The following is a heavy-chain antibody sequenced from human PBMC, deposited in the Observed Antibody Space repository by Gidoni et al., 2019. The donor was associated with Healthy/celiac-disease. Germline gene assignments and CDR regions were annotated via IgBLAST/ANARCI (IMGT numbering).Heavy chain of an antibody. CDR2: IYYSGST. CDR3: ARSYYYYMDV. V-gene: IGHV4-59*01. J-gene: IGHJ6*03. Sequence: QVQLQESGPGLVKPSETLSLTCTVSGGSISSYYWSWIRQPPGKGLEWVGYIYYSGSTNYTPSLKSRVTISVDTSKNQFSLKLSSVTAADTAVYYCARSYYYYMDVWGKGTTVTVSS. CDR1: GGSISSYY.